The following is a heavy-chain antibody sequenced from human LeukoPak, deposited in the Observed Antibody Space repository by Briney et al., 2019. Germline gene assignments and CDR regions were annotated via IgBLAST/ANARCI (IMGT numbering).Heavy chain of an antibody. V-gene: IGHV3-23*01. CDR1: GFTFSSYA. D-gene: IGHD5-12*01. Sequence: GGSLRLSCAASGFTFSSYAMSWVRQAPGKGLEWVSGVSGSGGSTYYADSVKGRFTISRDNSKNTLYLQMNSLRAEDTAVYYCAKDLDIVATITGNWGQGTLVTASS. CDR2: VSGSGGST. J-gene: IGHJ4*02. CDR3: AKDLDIVATITGN.